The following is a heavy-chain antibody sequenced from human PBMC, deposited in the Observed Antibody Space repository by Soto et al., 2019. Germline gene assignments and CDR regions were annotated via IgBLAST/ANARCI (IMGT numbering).Heavy chain of an antibody. CDR1: GFTFSSYS. CDR3: AREVVVPEGYHYYYMDV. V-gene: IGHV3-21*01. D-gene: IGHD2-2*01. CDR2: ISSSSSYI. J-gene: IGHJ6*03. Sequence: EVQLVESGGGLVKPGGSLRLSCAASGFTFSSYSMNWVRQAPGKGLEWVSSISSSSSYIYYADSVKGRFTISRDNAKNSLYLQMNSLRAEDTAVYYCAREVVVPEGYHYYYMDVWGKGTTVTVSS.